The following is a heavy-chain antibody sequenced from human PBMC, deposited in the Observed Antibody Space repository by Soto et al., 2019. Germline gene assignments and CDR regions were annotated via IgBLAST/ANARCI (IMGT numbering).Heavy chain of an antibody. D-gene: IGHD5-12*01. CDR3: ARGRVMGGIDLNLYVMDV. J-gene: IGHJ6*02. CDR1: EFSFSNYA. CDR2: ISYDGNYK. Sequence: PGLSLRLSCAASEFSFSNYAIHWVRQAPGKGLEWVSSISYDGNYKYYADSVKGRFTISRDNSKNTLYLQMNSLRTEDTAVYYCARGRVMGGIDLNLYVMDVWGQGTTVTVSS. V-gene: IGHV3-30-3*01.